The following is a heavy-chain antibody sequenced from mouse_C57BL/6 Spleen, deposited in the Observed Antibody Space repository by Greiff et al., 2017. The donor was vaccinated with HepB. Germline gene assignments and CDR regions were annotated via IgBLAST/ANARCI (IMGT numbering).Heavy chain of an antibody. CDR2: INPNNGGT. Sequence: VQLQQSGPELVKPGASVKISCKASGYTFTDYYMNWVKQSHGKSLEWIGDINPNNGGTSYNLKFKGKATLTVDKSSSTAYMELRSLTSEDSAVYYCARRIYYDYDWLAYWGQGTLVTVSA. J-gene: IGHJ3*01. D-gene: IGHD2-4*01. CDR3: ARRIYYDYDWLAY. CDR1: GYTFTDYY. V-gene: IGHV1-26*01.